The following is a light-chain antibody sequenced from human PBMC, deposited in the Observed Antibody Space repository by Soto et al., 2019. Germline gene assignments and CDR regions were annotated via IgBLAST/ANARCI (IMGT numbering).Light chain of an antibody. CDR2: DVS. J-gene: IGLJ3*02. Sequence: QSALTQPRSVSGSPGQSVTISCTGTSSDVGFYNYVSWYQQHPGKAPKLMIYDVSGRPSGVPDRFSGSKSGNTASLTISGLQSEDEGDYYCSAYTARSTLVFGGGTKLTVL. CDR1: SSDVGFYNY. CDR3: SAYTARSTLV. V-gene: IGLV2-11*01.